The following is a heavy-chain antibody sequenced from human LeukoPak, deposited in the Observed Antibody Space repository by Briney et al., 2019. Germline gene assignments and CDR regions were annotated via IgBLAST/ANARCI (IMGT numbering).Heavy chain of an antibody. Sequence: ASVKVSCKASGYTFTSYGISWVRQAPGQGLEWMGWISAYNGNTNYAQKLQGRVTMTTDTSTSTAYMELRGLRSDDTAVYYCARTNYYDSSDYFDYWGQGTLVTVSS. CDR3: ARTNYYDSSDYFDY. CDR1: GYTFTSYG. CDR2: ISAYNGNT. V-gene: IGHV1-18*01. J-gene: IGHJ4*02. D-gene: IGHD3-22*01.